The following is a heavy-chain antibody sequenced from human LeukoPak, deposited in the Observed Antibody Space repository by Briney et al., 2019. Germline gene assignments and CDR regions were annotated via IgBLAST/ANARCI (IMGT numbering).Heavy chain of an antibody. J-gene: IGHJ4*02. CDR1: GYTFSYYT. CDR2: INPSSNAA. V-gene: IGHV1-2*02. CDR3: ARSRELLDFDT. D-gene: IGHD3-10*01. Sequence: ASVTVSCKTSGYTFSYYTIHWVRQAPGQGLEWMGWINPSSNAANYAQRFEGRVSLTRDTSISTADMVLTSLTSDDTGVYYCARSRELLDFDTWGQGTLVSVSS.